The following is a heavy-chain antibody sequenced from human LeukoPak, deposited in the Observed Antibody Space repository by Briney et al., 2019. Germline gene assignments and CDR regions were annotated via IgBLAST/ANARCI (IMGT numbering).Heavy chain of an antibody. Sequence: ASVKVSCKASGYTFTSYAMHWVRQAPGQRLEWMGWINAGNGNTKYSQKFQGRVTITRDTSASTAYMELSSLRSEDTAVYYCARDVVVTARSPYGLDVWGQGTTVTVSS. CDR2: INAGNGNT. D-gene: IGHD2-21*02. V-gene: IGHV1-3*01. CDR3: ARDVVVTARSPYGLDV. CDR1: GYTFTSYA. J-gene: IGHJ6*02.